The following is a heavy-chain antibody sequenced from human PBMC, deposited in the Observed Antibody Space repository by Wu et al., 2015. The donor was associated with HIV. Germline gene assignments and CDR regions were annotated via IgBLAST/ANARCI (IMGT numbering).Heavy chain of an antibody. V-gene: IGHV1-8*02. D-gene: IGHD1-26*01. J-gene: IGHJ1*01. CDR2: MNPKSGSA. Sequence: QVRLLQSGAEVRKPGASVKVSCKVSGYTFNIFNINWVRQTSGLGLEWMGWMNPKSGSAGYSPKFQGRVSMTRDTSISTAYLELNSLASEDTAVYYCVRVGVLVTSAETLEYFQHWGQGTLVTVSS. CDR1: GYTFNIFN. CDR3: VRVGVLVTSAETLEYFQH.